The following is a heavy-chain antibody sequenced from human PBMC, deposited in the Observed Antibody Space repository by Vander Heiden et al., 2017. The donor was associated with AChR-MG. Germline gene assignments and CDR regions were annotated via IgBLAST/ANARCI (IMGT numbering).Heavy chain of an antibody. J-gene: IGHJ2*01. CDR2: LTVGGNT. CDR3: AKKGADAYPVKSYYYFDH. V-gene: IGHV3-23*01. D-gene: IGHD3-10*01. Sequence: EVQLLESGGGLAQPGGSLRLSCAASGFTFSSCAMSWVRQAPGEGLEWVSALTVGGNTYYADSVKGRFTISRDNSKNTLFLQMNSLRAEDTAVYFCAKKGADAYPVKSYYYFDHWGRGTLVTVSS. CDR1: GFTFSSCA.